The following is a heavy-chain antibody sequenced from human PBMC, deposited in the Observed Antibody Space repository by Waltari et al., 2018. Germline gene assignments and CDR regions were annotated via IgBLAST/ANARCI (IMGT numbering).Heavy chain of an antibody. V-gene: IGHV3-30*18. J-gene: IGHJ1*01. CDR2: ISSDGSNE. D-gene: IGHD2-21*02. CDR1: GLLTVR. CDR3: AKGDCGSDCYYFQH. Sequence: QVQLVESGGGVVQPGRSLRLTCTASGLLTVRHWVRQAPGKGLEWVALISSDGSNERYADSAKGRFTISRDSSKNTLYLQMNSLRPEDTAVYYCAKGDCGSDCYYFQHWGQGTLVVVSS.